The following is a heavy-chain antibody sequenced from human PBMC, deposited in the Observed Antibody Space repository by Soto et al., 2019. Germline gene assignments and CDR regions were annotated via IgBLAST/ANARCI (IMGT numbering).Heavy chain of an antibody. Sequence: EVQPVESGGGLVKPGGSLRLSCAASGFTFSNAWMSWVRQAPGKGLEWVGRIKSKTDGGTTDYAAPVKGRFTISRDDSKNTLYLQMNSLKTEDTAVYYCTTGYYDFWSGYLGGSDYWGQGTLVTVSS. V-gene: IGHV3-15*01. CDR3: TTGYYDFWSGYLGGSDY. J-gene: IGHJ4*02. D-gene: IGHD3-3*01. CDR1: GFTFSNAW. CDR2: IKSKTDGGTT.